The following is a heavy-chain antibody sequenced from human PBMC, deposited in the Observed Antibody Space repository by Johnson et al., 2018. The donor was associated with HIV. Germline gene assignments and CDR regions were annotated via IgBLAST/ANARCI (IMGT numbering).Heavy chain of an antibody. D-gene: IGHD4-17*01. CDR3: ARVGGINDYGDPGDAFDI. CDR1: GFTFDDYG. J-gene: IGHJ3*02. Sequence: MLLVESGGGLVQAGGSLRLSCAASGFTFDDYGMSWVRQAPGKGLEWVSGINWNGGSTGYADSVKGRFTISRDNAKNSLYLQMNSLRAEDTALYYCARVGGINDYGDPGDAFDIWGQGTMVTVSS. V-gene: IGHV3-20*04. CDR2: INWNGGST.